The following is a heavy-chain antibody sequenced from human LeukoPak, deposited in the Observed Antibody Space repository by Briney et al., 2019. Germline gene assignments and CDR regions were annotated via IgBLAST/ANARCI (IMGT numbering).Heavy chain of an antibody. D-gene: IGHD6-19*01. V-gene: IGHV3-33*01. CDR3: ARGRQWLPRRYYFDY. Sequence: GGSLRLSCAASGFTFSSYGMHWVRQAPGKGLEWVAVIWYDGSNKYYADSVKGRFTISRDNPKNTLYLQMNSLRAEDTAVYYCARGRQWLPRRYYFDYWGQGTLVTVSS. CDR1: GFTFSSYG. CDR2: IWYDGSNK. J-gene: IGHJ4*02.